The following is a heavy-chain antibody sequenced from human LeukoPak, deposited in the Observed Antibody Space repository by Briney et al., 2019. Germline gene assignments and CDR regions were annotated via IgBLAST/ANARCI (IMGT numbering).Heavy chain of an antibody. CDR2: ILYDGSDK. CDR1: GFTFSRYG. Sequence: GGSLRLSCEATGFTFSRYGMHWVRQAPGKGLEWVATILYDGSDKYYADSVKGRFTISRDNAKDSLFLQMNSLRAEDTAVYYCAKAHPGFDYWGQGALVTVSS. J-gene: IGHJ4*02. V-gene: IGHV3-33*03. CDR3: AKAHPGFDY.